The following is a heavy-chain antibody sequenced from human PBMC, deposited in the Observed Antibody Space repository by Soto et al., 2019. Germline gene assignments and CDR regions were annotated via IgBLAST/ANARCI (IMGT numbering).Heavy chain of an antibody. J-gene: IGHJ6*02. CDR3: ARDVAAAAHYYYYGMDV. V-gene: IGHV1-69*13. CDR1: GGTFSSYA. Sequence: GASVKVSCKASGGTFSSYAISWVRQAPGQGLEWMGGIIPIFGTANYAQKFQGRVTITADESTSTAYMELSSLRSEDTAVYYCARDVAAAAHYYYYGMDVWGQGXTVTVYS. D-gene: IGHD6-13*01. CDR2: IIPIFGTA.